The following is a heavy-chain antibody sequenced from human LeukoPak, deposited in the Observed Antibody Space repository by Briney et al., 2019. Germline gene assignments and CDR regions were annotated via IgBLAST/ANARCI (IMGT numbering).Heavy chain of an antibody. CDR3: ASSYYDFWSGYSLSYYFDY. J-gene: IGHJ4*02. CDR1: GFTFSSYE. D-gene: IGHD3-3*01. CDR2: ISSSGSTI. Sequence: GGSLRLSCAASGFTFSSYEMNWVRQAPGKGLEWVSYISSSGSTIYYADSVKGRFTISRDNAKNSLYLQMNSLRAEDTAVYYCASSYYDFWSGYSLSYYFDYWGQGTLVTASS. V-gene: IGHV3-48*03.